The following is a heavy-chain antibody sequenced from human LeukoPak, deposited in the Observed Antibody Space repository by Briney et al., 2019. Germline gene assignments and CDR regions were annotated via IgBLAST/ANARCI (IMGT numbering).Heavy chain of an antibody. D-gene: IGHD1-14*01. CDR2: ISAYNGNT. CDR1: GYTFTSYG. V-gene: IGHV1-18*01. J-gene: IGHJ4*02. CDR3: ARAITCGPRWVHCADWDY. Sequence: GASVKVSCKASGYTFTSYGISWVRQAPGQGLEWMGWISAYNGNTNYAQKLQGRVTMTTDTSTSTAYMELRSLRSDETAVYYCARAITCGPRWVHCADWDYWGQGTLVTVSS.